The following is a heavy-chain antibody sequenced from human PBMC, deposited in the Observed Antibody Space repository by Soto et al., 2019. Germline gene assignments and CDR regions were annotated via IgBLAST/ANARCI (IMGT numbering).Heavy chain of an antibody. CDR3: ARGRPTTVTANYLSLWSDMQGNYYYYGMDV. Sequence: SVKVSCKASGGTFSSYAISWVRQAPGQGLEWMGGIIPIFGTANYAQKFQGRVTITADESTSTAYMELSSLRSEGTAVYYCARGRPTTVTANYLSLWSDMQGNYYYYGMDVWGQGTTVTVSS. CDR2: IIPIFGTA. V-gene: IGHV1-69*13. D-gene: IGHD4-17*01. J-gene: IGHJ6*02. CDR1: GGTFSSYA.